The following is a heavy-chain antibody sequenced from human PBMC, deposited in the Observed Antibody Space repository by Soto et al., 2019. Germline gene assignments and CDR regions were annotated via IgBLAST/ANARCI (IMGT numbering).Heavy chain of an antibody. Sequence: QVQLVQSGAEVRKPGSSVKVSCKASGGTFSSYAISWVRQAPGQGLEWMGGIIPIFGTANYAQKFQGRVTITADESTSTAYMELSSLRSEDTAVYYCARSSGCGGDCYSSMSWYFNLWAVAPWSRSPQ. V-gene: IGHV1-69*01. J-gene: IGHJ2*01. CDR1: GGTFSSYA. D-gene: IGHD2-21*02. CDR2: IIPIFGTA. CDR3: ARSSGCGGDCYSSMSWYFNL.